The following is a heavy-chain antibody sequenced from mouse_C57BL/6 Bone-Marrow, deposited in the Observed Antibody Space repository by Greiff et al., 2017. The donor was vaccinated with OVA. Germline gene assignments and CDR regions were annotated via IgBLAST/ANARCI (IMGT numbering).Heavy chain of an antibody. CDR3: ARSFYYAMDY. J-gene: IGHJ4*01. V-gene: IGHV1-81*01. CDR2: IYPRRGNT. Sequence: QVQLQQSGAELARPGASVKLSCKASGYTFTSYGISWVKQRTGQGLEWIGEIYPRRGNTYYNEKFKGKATLTADKSSSTAYMELRSLTSEDSAVYFGARSFYYAMDYWGQGTSVTVSS. CDR1: GYTFTSYG.